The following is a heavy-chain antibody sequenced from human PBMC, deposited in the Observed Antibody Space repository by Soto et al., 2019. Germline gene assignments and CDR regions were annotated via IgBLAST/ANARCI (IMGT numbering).Heavy chain of an antibody. D-gene: IGHD6-19*01. CDR1: GGSFSGYY. Sequence: SETLSLTCAVYGGSFSGYYWSWIRQPPGKGLEWIGEINHSGSTNYNPSLKSRVTISVDTSKNQFSLKLSSVTAADTAVYYCVAVVGTRAYNWFDPWCQGTLLTVSS. CDR2: INHSGST. J-gene: IGHJ5*02. CDR3: VAVVGTRAYNWFDP. V-gene: IGHV4-34*01.